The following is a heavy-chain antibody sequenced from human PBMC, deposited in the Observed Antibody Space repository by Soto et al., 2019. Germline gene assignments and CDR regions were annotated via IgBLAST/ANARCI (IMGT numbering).Heavy chain of an antibody. D-gene: IGHD6-19*01. V-gene: IGHV4-34*01. J-gene: IGHJ6*02. CDR3: ARVPEEAVAGHLLYYYYYGMDV. Sequence: PSETLSLTCAVYGGSFSGYYWSWIRQPPGKGLEWIGEINHSGSTNYNPSLKSRVTISVDTSKNQFSLKLSSVTAADTAVYYCARVPEEAVAGHLLYYYYYGMDVWGQGTTVTVSS. CDR1: GGSFSGYY. CDR2: INHSGST.